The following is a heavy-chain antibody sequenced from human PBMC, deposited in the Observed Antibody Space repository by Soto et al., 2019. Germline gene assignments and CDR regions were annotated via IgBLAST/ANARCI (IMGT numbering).Heavy chain of an antibody. CDR1: GASVSHGY. J-gene: IGHJ5*02. V-gene: IGHV4-59*02. CDR3: ARSDYDSTGFAVDP. CDR2: MYFGGSF. D-gene: IGHD3-22*01. Sequence: QMQLQASGPGLVKPSETLSLTCNVSGASVSHGYWSWIRQPPGKALEWIGFMYFGGSFNYNPSLTSRATISVDTSKNRFSMKLTSVTASDTAVYYCARSDYDSTGFAVDPWGQGTLVTVSS.